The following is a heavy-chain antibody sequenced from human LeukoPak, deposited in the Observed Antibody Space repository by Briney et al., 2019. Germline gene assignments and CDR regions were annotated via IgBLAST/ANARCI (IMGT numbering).Heavy chain of an antibody. D-gene: IGHD3-16*01. J-gene: IGHJ4*02. CDR2: FHHSGST. Sequence: PSETLSLTCTVSGYSISSGYYWGWIRQPPGKGLEWIGSFHHSGSTYYNPSLKSRVTISVDTSKNQFSLKLSSVTAADTAVYYCARDHWVYYFDYWGQGTLVTVSS. CDR3: ARDHWVYYFDY. V-gene: IGHV4-38-2*02. CDR1: GYSISSGYY.